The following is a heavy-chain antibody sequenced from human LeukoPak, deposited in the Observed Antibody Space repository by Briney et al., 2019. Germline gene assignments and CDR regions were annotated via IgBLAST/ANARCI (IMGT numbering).Heavy chain of an antibody. D-gene: IGHD6-19*01. Sequence: SETLSLTCTVSGDSISSFYWSWIRQPAGKGLEWIGRIYGSGSAKYNPSLKSRGTISVDTSKNQISLKLTSVTAADTAVYFCARERYSRGWYPFEFWGQGTPVTVSS. CDR2: IYGSGSA. CDR3: ARERYSRGWYPFEF. J-gene: IGHJ4*02. V-gene: IGHV4-4*07. CDR1: GDSISSFY.